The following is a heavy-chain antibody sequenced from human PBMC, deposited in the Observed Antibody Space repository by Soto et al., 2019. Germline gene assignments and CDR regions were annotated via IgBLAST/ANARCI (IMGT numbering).Heavy chain of an antibody. D-gene: IGHD3-3*01. Sequence: QVQLVQSGAEVKKPGSSVKVSCTASGGTFNFYSISWVRQDPGQGLAWVGRVLPMVGMSEYAKMFQGRVTITADKSTSTAYMNLRSLRSEDTAVYYCATTYDSWSAHFDYWCQGTLVTVSS. CDR1: GGTFNFYS. CDR2: VLPMVGMS. V-gene: IGHV1-69*02. J-gene: IGHJ4*02. CDR3: ATTYDSWSAHFDY.